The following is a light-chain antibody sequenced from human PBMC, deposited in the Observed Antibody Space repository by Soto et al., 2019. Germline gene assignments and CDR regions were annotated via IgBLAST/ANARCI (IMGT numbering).Light chain of an antibody. J-gene: IGKJ3*01. CDR1: HSVIHRSNNTSC. Sequence: IMMTQSADSLAVSLGERATINCKPSHSVIHRSNNTSCLAWYQQKPGQPPKFLVYWASTRKSGVPDRFSGSGSGTDFTLTISSLQAEDVAVYYCQQCYSSPPTFGPGTKVDIK. V-gene: IGKV4-1*01. CDR3: QQCYSSPPT. CDR2: WAS.